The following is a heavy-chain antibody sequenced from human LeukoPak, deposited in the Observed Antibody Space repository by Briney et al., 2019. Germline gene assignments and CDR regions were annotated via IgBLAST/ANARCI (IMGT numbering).Heavy chain of an antibody. CDR2: ISSTDAGT. Sequence: PGGSLRLSCAASGFSLSSYAMSWVRQAAGKGLEWVSAISSTDAGTYHADSVRGRFTISRDSSKNTLYLQMNSLRAEDAAVFYCAKWIYGSGSRDYWGQGTLVTVSS. D-gene: IGHD3-10*01. CDR1: GFSLSSYA. V-gene: IGHV3-23*01. CDR3: AKWIYGSGSRDY. J-gene: IGHJ4*02.